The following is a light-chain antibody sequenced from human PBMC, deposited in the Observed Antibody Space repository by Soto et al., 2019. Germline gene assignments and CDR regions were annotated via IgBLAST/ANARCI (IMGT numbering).Light chain of an antibody. Sequence: QSVLTQPPSVSGAPGQRVTISCTGSSSNIGAGYDVHWYQQLPGTAPKLLIYDNSNRPSGVPDRFSGSKSGTSASLAITGLQAEDEADYYCQSYDSSLSVNWVFGGGTKLTVL. CDR3: QSYDSSLSVNWV. CDR1: SSNIGAGYD. V-gene: IGLV1-40*01. CDR2: DNS. J-gene: IGLJ3*02.